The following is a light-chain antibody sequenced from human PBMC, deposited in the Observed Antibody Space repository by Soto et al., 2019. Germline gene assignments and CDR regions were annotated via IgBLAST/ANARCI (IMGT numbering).Light chain of an antibody. Sequence: DIQMTQSPSTLSASVGDRVTITCRASQSINSWLAWYQQKPGKAPKLLIFDASSLESGVPSRFSGSGSGTEFTLTISSLQPDDFATYFCKQYNTYSMYTFGQVTKLEIK. V-gene: IGKV1-5*01. CDR3: KQYNTYSMYT. CDR1: QSINSW. CDR2: DAS. J-gene: IGKJ2*01.